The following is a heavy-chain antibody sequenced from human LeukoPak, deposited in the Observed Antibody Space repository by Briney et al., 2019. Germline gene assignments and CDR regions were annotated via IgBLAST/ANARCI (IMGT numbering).Heavy chain of an antibody. CDR3: ARSIYGSPYYYYGMDV. J-gene: IGHJ6*02. CDR1: GYRFSNSW. CDR2: IYPGDSNT. V-gene: IGHV5-51*01. Sequence: GESLKISCKASGYRFSNSWIGWVRQMPGKGLEWMGIIYPGDSNTKYSPSFQGQVSISADKSSNTAYLQWSGLEASDTAVYYCARSIYGSPYYYYGMDVWGQGTTVTVSS. D-gene: IGHD3-10*01.